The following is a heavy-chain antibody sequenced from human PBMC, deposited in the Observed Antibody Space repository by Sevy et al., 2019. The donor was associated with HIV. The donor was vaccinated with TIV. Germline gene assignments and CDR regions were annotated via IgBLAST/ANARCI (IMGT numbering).Heavy chain of an antibody. D-gene: IGHD3-16*01. Sequence: GGSLRLSCVTSGFTFSNAWMSWVRQGPGKGLEWVGRIKTKSDGGTTDFASSVKGRLIMSRDDSKETVYLQMTSLKTDDTAVYYCTTVREGLGDRLEFYFDFWGQGTLVTVSS. CDR1: GFTFSNAW. J-gene: IGHJ4*02. CDR2: IKTKSDGGTT. CDR3: TTVREGLGDRLEFYFDF. V-gene: IGHV3-15*01.